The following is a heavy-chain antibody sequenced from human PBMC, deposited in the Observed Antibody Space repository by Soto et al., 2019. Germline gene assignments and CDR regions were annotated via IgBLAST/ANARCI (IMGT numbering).Heavy chain of an antibody. CDR2: INPKSGGT. Sequence: ASVKVSCKASGYSFTDYHIHWVRQAPGQGLEWLGRINPKSGGTSTAQKFQGWVTMTTDTSASTAYMDLARLKSDDTAVYYCVRAHALGFSNWFDPWGRGTLVTVSS. D-gene: IGHD3-10*01. V-gene: IGHV1-2*04. J-gene: IGHJ5*02. CDR1: GYSFTDYH. CDR3: VRAHALGFSNWFDP.